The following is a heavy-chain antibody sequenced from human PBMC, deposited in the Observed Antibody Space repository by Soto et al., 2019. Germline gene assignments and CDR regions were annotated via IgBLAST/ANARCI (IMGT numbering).Heavy chain of an antibody. CDR2: ISDHNGNT. CDR3: ARIGVSSGHESPDFDS. Sequence: ASVKVSCKASGYTFSTSGITWVRQAPGQGLEWMGWISDHNGNTNYAADLQGRVTMTTDTSTSTAYMELRGLRSDDTAVYYCARIGVSSGHESPDFDSWGQGTLVTVSS. CDR1: GYTFSTSG. V-gene: IGHV1-18*01. J-gene: IGHJ4*02. D-gene: IGHD3-16*01.